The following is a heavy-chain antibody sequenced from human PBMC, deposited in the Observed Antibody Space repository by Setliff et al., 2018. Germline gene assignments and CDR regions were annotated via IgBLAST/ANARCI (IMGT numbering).Heavy chain of an antibody. CDR3: AREYYYDSSGYRTSFDP. CDR2: INAGNGNT. J-gene: IGHJ5*02. CDR1: GYTFTSYA. Sequence: ASVKVSCKASGYTFTSYAMHWVRQAPGQRLEWMGWINAGNGNTKYSQKFQGRVTITRDTSASTAYMVLSSLRSEDTAVYYCAREYYYDSSGYRTSFDPWGQGTLVTVSS. D-gene: IGHD3-22*01. V-gene: IGHV1-3*01.